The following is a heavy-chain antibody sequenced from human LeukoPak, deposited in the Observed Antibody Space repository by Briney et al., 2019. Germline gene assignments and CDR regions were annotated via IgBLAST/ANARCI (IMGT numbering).Heavy chain of an antibody. CDR2: LSVYNGHT. Sequence: GASVKVSCKASGYSFTSYGIGWVRQAPAQGLEWMGWLSVYNGHTSYAQKFQGVFTMTTDTSTGTAYMELRSLRSDDTAVYYCARLLVTEYKSGWYGHNFDYWGQGTQVTVSS. V-gene: IGHV1-18*01. CDR1: GYSFTSYG. CDR3: ARLLVTEYKSGWYGHNFDY. J-gene: IGHJ4*02. D-gene: IGHD6-19*01.